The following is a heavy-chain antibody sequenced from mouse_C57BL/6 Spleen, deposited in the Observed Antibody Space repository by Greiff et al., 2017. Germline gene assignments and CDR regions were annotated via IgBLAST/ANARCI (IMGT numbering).Heavy chain of an antibody. Sequence: EVKLQESGPGLVKPSQSLSLTCSVTGYSITSGYYWNWIRQFPGNKLEWMGYISYDGSNNYNPSLKNRISITRDTSKNQFFLKLNAVTTEDTATYYCARATTVVAYWYFDVWGTGTTVTVSS. CDR3: ARATTVVAYWYFDV. CDR1: GYSITSGYY. V-gene: IGHV3-6*01. J-gene: IGHJ1*03. CDR2: ISYDGSN. D-gene: IGHD1-1*01.